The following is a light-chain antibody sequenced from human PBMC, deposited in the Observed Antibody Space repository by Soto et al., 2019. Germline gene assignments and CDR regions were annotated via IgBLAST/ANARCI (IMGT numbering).Light chain of an antibody. J-gene: IGKJ2*01. CDR3: QKYNSAPYT. CDR1: QAISNY. V-gene: IGKV1-27*01. CDR2: AAS. Sequence: DIQMTQSPSSLSASVGDRVTITCRASQAISNYLAWYQQKPGKVPKLLIYAASTLQSGVPSRFSGSGSGTDFTVTISSLQPVDVATYYCQKYNSAPYTFGQGIKLEIK.